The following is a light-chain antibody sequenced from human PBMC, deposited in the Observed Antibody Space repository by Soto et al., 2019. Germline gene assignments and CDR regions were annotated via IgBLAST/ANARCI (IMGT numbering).Light chain of an antibody. Sequence: DIPMTQSPSSLSASVGDRVTITCRASQRISSYLNWYQQKPGKAPKLLMYGASNLQSGVPSRISGGGFGTDFTLTIGSLQPEDFATYYCQQSYSTPQTFGQGTKLEIK. V-gene: IGKV1-39*01. CDR2: GAS. CDR1: QRISSY. CDR3: QQSYSTPQT. J-gene: IGKJ2*01.